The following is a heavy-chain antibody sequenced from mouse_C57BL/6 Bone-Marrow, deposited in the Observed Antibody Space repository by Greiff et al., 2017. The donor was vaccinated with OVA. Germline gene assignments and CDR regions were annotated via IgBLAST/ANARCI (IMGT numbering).Heavy chain of an antibody. D-gene: IGHD2-4*01. Sequence: QVQLQQPGAELVKPGASVKVSCKASGYTFTSYWMHWVKQRPGQGFEWIGRIHPSDSDSKYNQKLKGKATLTVDKSSSTTYMQRSSLTSEDSAVYYWASHDYDACFAYWGQGTLVTVSA. V-gene: IGHV1-74*01. CDR1: GYTFTSYW. CDR3: ASHDYDACFAY. J-gene: IGHJ3*01. CDR2: IHPSDSDS.